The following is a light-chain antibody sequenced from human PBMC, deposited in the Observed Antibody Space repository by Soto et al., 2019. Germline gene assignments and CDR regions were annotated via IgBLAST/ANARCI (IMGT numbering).Light chain of an antibody. CDR3: QQYGGSMET. CDR1: QTVSSSF. V-gene: IGKV3-20*01. CDR2: GAS. Sequence: DIVLMQSPGTLSLSPGERATLSCRASQTVSSSFLAWYQHKPGQAPRLFIYGASSRASGIPDRFSGSGSGTDFTLTISRLEPEDFAVYFCQQYGGSMETFGQGTKVEIK. J-gene: IGKJ1*01.